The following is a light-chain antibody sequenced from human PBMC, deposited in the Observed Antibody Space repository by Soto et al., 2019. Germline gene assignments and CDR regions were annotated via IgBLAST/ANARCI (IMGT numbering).Light chain of an antibody. V-gene: IGLV3-21*01. CDR2: YDS. CDR1: NVGSRS. J-gene: IGLJ2*01. Sequence: SYELTQPPSVSVAPGETARISCGGNNVGSRSVHWYQQKPGQAPFLVIYYDSDRPSGIPERFSGSNSGNTATLIISRVEAGDDAGYYCQVWEATGAQVVFGGGPKLTVL. CDR3: QVWEATGAQVV.